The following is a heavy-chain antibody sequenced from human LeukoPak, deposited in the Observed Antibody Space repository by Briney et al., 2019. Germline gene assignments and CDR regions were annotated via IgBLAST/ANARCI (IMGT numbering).Heavy chain of an antibody. Sequence: GGSLRLSCAASGFTFSSYAMSWVRQAPGKGLEWVAYIKQDGSEKYYVDSVKGRFTISRDNAKNSLSLQMNSLRAEDTAVYYCARVRGVLRFFDWYYDYWGQGTLVTVSS. V-gene: IGHV3-7*03. CDR1: GFTFSSYA. D-gene: IGHD3-9*01. J-gene: IGHJ4*02. CDR2: IKQDGSEK. CDR3: ARVRGVLRFFDWYYDY.